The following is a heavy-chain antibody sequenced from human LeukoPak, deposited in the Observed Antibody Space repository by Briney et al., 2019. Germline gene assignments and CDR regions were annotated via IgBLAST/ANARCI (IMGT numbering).Heavy chain of an antibody. V-gene: IGHV3-7*03. Sequence: GGSLRLSCAASGFTFSSYWMSWVRQAPGKGLEWVANIKQDGSEKYYVDSVKGRFTISRDNAKNSQYLQMNSLRVEDTALYYCARAQTYGDSRLLLDYWGQGTLVTVSS. CDR1: GFTFSSYW. J-gene: IGHJ4*02. D-gene: IGHD2-21*02. CDR2: IKQDGSEK. CDR3: ARAQTYGDSRLLLDY.